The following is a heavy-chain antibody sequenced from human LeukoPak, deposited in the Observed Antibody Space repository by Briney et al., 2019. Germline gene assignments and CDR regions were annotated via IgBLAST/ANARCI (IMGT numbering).Heavy chain of an antibody. Sequence: SETLSLTCTVSGGSISSSSYYWGWIRQPPGKGLEWIGSIYYSGSTNYNPSLKSRVTISVDTSKNQFSLKLSSVTAADTAVYYCARERFGKFDYWGQGTLVTVSS. D-gene: IGHD3-10*01. CDR1: GGSISSSSYY. V-gene: IGHV4-39*07. J-gene: IGHJ4*02. CDR2: IYYSGST. CDR3: ARERFGKFDY.